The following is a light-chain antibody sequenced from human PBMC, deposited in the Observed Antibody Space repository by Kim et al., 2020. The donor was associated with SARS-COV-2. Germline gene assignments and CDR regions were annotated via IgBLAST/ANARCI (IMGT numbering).Light chain of an antibody. CDR3: AAWDDSLDVQV. V-gene: IGLV1-44*01. Sequence: GQRVTISCSGSSSNIGSNTVNWYQQLPGTAPKLLIYSNKQRPSGVPDRFSGSKSGTSASLAISGLQSEDEADYYCAAWDDSLDVQVFGTGTKVTVL. CDR1: SSNIGSNT. CDR2: SNK. J-gene: IGLJ1*01.